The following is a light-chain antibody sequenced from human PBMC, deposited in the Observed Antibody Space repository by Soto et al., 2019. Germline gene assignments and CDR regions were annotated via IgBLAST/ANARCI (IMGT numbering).Light chain of an antibody. Sequence: DIQMTQSPSSLSVSVGDRVTITCRASQSIGGFLNWYQQKLVKAPKLLIYAASSLQSGVPSRFSGSGSGTDFTLTISSLQPEDFATYYCQQSYSTPLTFCGGTKVEI. V-gene: IGKV1-39*01. CDR3: QQSYSTPLT. CDR2: AAS. J-gene: IGKJ4*01. CDR1: QSIGGF.